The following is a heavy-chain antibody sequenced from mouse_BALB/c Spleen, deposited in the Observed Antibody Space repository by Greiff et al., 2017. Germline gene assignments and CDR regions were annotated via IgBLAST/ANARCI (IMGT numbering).Heavy chain of an antibody. CDR3: AIEIHYYGYDY. CDR1: GYTFTSYW. CDR2: INPSTGYT. J-gene: IGHJ2*01. Sequence: QVQLQQSGAELAKPGASVKMSCKASGYTFTSYWMHWVKQRPGQGLEWIGYINPSTGYTEYNQKFKDKATLTADKSSSTAYMQLSSLTSEDSAVYYCAIEIHYYGYDYWGQGTTLTVSS. D-gene: IGHD1-2*01. V-gene: IGHV1-7*01.